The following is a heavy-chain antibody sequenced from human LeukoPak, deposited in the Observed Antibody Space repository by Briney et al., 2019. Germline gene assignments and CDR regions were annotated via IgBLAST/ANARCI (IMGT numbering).Heavy chain of an antibody. J-gene: IGHJ4*02. Sequence: GSLRLSCAASGFTFSDYSMNWIRQPPGKELEWIGSIYSSGNTYYSPSLNNRVTISVDTSKNQFSLRLTSVTAADTAVYYCARRRGWEGLYCRGTSCQPWAYWGQGTLVTVSS. CDR2: IYSSGNT. V-gene: IGHV4-38-2*01. D-gene: IGHD2-2*01. CDR3: ARRRGWEGLYCRGTSCQPWAY. CDR1: GFTFSDYS.